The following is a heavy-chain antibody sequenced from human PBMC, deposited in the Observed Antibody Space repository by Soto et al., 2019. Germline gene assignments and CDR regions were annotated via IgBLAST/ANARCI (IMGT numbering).Heavy chain of an antibody. J-gene: IGHJ3*02. CDR3: ARDRDYYDSSGSYPKGWVAFDI. V-gene: IGHV1-18*01. D-gene: IGHD3-22*01. Sequence: GASVKVSCKASGYTFTSYGISWVRQAPGQGLEWMGWISAYNGNTKYAQKFQGRVTITADESTSTAYMELSSLRSEDTAVYYCARDRDYYDSSGSYPKGWVAFDIWGQGTMVTVSS. CDR2: ISAYNGNT. CDR1: GYTFTSYG.